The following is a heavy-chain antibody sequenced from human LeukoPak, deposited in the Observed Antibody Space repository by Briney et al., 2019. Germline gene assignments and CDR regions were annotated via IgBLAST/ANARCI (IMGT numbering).Heavy chain of an antibody. V-gene: IGHV3-30*02. Sequence: PGGSLRLSCAASGFTFSSYGMHWVRQAPGKGLEWVAFIRYDGSNKYYADSVKGRFTISRDNSKNTLYLQMNSLRAEDTAVYYCAKDFERGYSFGSFINRRPGWFDPWGQGTLVTVSS. CDR3: AKDFERGYSFGSFINRRPGWFDP. D-gene: IGHD5-18*01. CDR1: GFTFSSYG. J-gene: IGHJ5*02. CDR2: IRYDGSNK.